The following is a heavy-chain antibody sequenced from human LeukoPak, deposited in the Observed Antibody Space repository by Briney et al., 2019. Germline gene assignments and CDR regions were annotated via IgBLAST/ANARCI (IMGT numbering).Heavy chain of an antibody. J-gene: IGHJ3*02. D-gene: IGHD3-22*01. V-gene: IGHV3-64*01. CDR1: GFTFSSYA. CDR2: TSSNGGST. Sequence: PGGSLRLSCAASGFTFSSYAMHWVRQAPGKGLEYVSATSSNGGSTYYANSVRGRFTISRDNSKNTLYLQMGSLRAEDMAVYYCARRQYYDSIGAFDIWGQGTMVTVSS. CDR3: ARRQYYDSIGAFDI.